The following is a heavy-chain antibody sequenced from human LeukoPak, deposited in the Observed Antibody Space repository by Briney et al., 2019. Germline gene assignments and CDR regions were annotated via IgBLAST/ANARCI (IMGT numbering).Heavy chain of an antibody. Sequence: PGGSLRLSCAASGFTLRSYTMNWVRQAPGKGLEWVSSIGISSNKIYYADSVKGRFIISRDNAKNSVYLQMNSLRAEDTAAYYCARDRGYGDHPSWLDPWGQGTQVTVSS. D-gene: IGHD5-12*01. J-gene: IGHJ5*02. CDR2: IGISSNKI. CDR1: GFTLRSYT. CDR3: ARDRGYGDHPSWLDP. V-gene: IGHV3-21*01.